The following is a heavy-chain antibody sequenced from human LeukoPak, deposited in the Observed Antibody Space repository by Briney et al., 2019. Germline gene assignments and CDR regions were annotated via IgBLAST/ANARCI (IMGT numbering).Heavy chain of an antibody. V-gene: IGHV4-59*01. Sequence: SETLFLTCTVSGGSISSYYWSWIRQPPGKGLEWIGYIYYSGSTNYNPSLKSRVTISVDTSKNQFSLKLSSVTAADTAVYYCARSKWELLQWFDPWGQGTLVTVSS. CDR1: GGSISSYY. CDR3: ARSKWELLQWFDP. D-gene: IGHD1-26*01. CDR2: IYYSGST. J-gene: IGHJ5*02.